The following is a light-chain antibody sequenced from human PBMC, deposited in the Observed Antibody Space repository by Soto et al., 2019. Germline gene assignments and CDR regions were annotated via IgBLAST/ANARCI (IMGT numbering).Light chain of an antibody. CDR3: QQYDNPSIT. J-gene: IGKJ5*01. CDR2: DAS. Sequence: DIQMTQSPSSLSASVGDRVTITCQASQDISNYLNWYQQKPGKAPKLLIYDASNLGTGVPSRFSGSGSGTDFTFTISSLQPEDIATYYYQQYDNPSITFGQGTRLDIK. V-gene: IGKV1-33*01. CDR1: QDISNY.